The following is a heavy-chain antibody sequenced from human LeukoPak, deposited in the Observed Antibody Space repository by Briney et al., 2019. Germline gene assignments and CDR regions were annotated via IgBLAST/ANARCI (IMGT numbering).Heavy chain of an antibody. V-gene: IGHV3-30*03. Sequence: GGSLRLSCAASGFTFSSYGMHWVRQAPGKRLEWVAVISYDGSNKYYADSVKGRFTISRDNSKNTLYLQMNSLRAEDTAVYYCASGYPAYFDYWGQGTLVTVSS. J-gene: IGHJ4*02. CDR2: ISYDGSNK. CDR3: ASGYPAYFDY. CDR1: GFTFSSYG. D-gene: IGHD5-18*01.